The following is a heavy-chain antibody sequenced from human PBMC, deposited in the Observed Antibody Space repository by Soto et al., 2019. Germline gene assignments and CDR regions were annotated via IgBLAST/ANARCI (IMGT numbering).Heavy chain of an antibody. CDR3: AAELKVAPFDY. Sequence: SVKVSCQASGFTLITSAVQWVRQARGQPLEWIGWIVVGSGDTNYAQKFQERVTITRDMSTSTAYMELSSLRSEDTAVYYCAAELKVAPFDYWGQGTLVPVSS. CDR1: GFTLITSA. J-gene: IGHJ4*02. CDR2: IVVGSGDT. D-gene: IGHD2-15*01. V-gene: IGHV1-58*01.